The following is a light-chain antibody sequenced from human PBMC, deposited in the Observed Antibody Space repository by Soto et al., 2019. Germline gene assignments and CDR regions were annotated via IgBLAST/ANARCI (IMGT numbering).Light chain of an antibody. CDR1: QSVSSN. CDR2: GAS. J-gene: IGKJ5*01. Sequence: EIVMTQSPATLSVSPGERATLPCRASQSVSSNLAWYQHKPGQAPRLLIYGASTRATGVPARFSGSGSGTEFTLTISSLQSEDFAVYYCQQYNNYITFGQGTRLEIK. V-gene: IGKV3-15*01. CDR3: QQYNNYIT.